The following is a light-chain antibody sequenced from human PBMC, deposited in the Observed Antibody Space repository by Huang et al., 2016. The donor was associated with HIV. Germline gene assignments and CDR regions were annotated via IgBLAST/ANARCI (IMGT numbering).Light chain of an antibody. CDR2: AAS. V-gene: IGKV1-12*01. J-gene: IGKJ3*01. CDR3: QQANSFPPA. CDR1: QGISSW. Sequence: DIQMTQSPSSVSASVGDRVTITCRASQGISSWLAWYQQKPGNAPKLLIYAAASSLRSGVPSRFSGSGSGTYFTLTISSLQPEDFATYYCQQANSFPPAFGPGTKVDIK.